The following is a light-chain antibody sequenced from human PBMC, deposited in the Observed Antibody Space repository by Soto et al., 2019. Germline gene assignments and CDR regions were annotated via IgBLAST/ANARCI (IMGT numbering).Light chain of an antibody. V-gene: IGKV1-39*01. Sequence: DIQMTQSPSSLSASVGDRVTLTCRASQSISTYLNWYQQKPGKAPDLLIYTASSLESGVPSRFSGSVSGTDFTLTISSLQPEDFATYFCQQSYSRPRTFGQGTRWIS. CDR2: TAS. J-gene: IGKJ1*01. CDR1: QSISTY. CDR3: QQSYSRPRT.